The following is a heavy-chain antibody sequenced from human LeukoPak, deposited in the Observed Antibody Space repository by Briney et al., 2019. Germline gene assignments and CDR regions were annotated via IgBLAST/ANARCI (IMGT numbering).Heavy chain of an antibody. CDR3: ARDYGAQRALDY. Sequence: GGSLRLSCAASGFTFSSYWVNWVRQAPGKGLEWVAKIKQDGSEKYYVDSVKGRFTISRDNAKNSLYLQMNSQRAEDTAVYYCARDYGAQRALDYWGQGTLVTVSS. D-gene: IGHD4-17*01. V-gene: IGHV3-7*05. CDR1: GFTFSSYW. J-gene: IGHJ4*02. CDR2: IKQDGSEK.